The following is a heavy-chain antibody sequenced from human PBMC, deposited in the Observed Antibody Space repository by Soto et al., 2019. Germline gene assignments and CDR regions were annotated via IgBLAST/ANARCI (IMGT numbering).Heavy chain of an antibody. D-gene: IGHD6-19*01. CDR3: ARDRGGITVSSKPLGEWFDP. CDR1: VGSISSYY. CDR2: IYYSGTT. J-gene: IGHJ5*02. Sequence: PSETLSLTCTVSVGSISSYYWSWIRQPPGKGLEWIGYIYYSGTTGYNPSLESRATISLDLPRNQFSLRLTSVTAADTAVYYCARDRGGITVSSKPLGEWFDPWGQGTLVTVSS. V-gene: IGHV4-59*01.